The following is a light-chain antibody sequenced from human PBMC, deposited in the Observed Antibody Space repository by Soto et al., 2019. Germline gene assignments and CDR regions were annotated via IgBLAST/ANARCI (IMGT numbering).Light chain of an antibody. Sequence: DIQMTQSPSSLSASVGDRVTITCQSSQDISNYLNWYQQKPGKAPKLLIYDASNLETGVPSRFSGSGSGTDFTFTISSLQPEDTATYYCQQYANLPPLFGQGTKLEIK. CDR2: DAS. CDR1: QDISNY. V-gene: IGKV1-33*01. J-gene: IGKJ2*01. CDR3: QQYANLPPL.